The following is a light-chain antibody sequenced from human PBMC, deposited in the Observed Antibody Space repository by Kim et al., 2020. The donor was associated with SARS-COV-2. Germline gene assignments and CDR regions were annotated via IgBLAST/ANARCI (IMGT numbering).Light chain of an antibody. J-gene: IGKJ1*01. CDR2: TAS. CDR1: QDISRY. Sequence: DIQMTQSPSSLSASVGDRVTITCRASQDISRYLTWYQQKPGKAPKLLIYTASSLQSGVPSRFTGSGSETDFTLTISSLQPEDFATYYCQQTCSASRTFGQGTKVDIK. V-gene: IGKV1-39*01. CDR3: QQTCSASRT.